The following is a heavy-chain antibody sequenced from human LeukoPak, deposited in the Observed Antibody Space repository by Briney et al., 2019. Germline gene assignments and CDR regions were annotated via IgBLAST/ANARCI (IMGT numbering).Heavy chain of an antibody. CDR1: GYTFTSYY. CDR3: ARTGGMSSSSWYYHPGYFDY. D-gene: IGHD6-13*01. V-gene: IGHV1-46*01. Sequence: ASVKVSCKASGYTFTSYYMHWVRQAPGQGLEWMGIINPSGGSTSYAQKFQGRVTMTRDMSTSTVYMELSSLRSEDTAVYYCARTGGMSSSSWYYHPGYFDYWGQGTLVTVSS. CDR2: INPSGGST. J-gene: IGHJ4*02.